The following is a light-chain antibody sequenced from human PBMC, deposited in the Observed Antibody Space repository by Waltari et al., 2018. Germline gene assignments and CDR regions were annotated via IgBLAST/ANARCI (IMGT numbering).Light chain of an antibody. CDR2: RSN. J-gene: IGLJ2*01. V-gene: IGLV1-44*01. Sequence: QSVVTQPPSASGTPGQRVTISCSGSNSNIASNSVNWYQHLPGTAPRLLIYRSNERPSRVPDRFSGSKSGTSASLAISGLQSEDEADYYCAAWDDTLSGVVFGGGTKLTVL. CDR3: AAWDDTLSGVV. CDR1: NSNIASNS.